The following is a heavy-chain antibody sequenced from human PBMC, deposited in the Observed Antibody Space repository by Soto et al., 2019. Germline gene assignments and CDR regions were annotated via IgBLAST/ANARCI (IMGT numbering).Heavy chain of an antibody. CDR2: IYWNDDK. J-gene: IGHJ4*02. Sequence: QITLKESGPTLVKPTQTLTLTCTFSGFSLSTSGVGVGWIRQPPGKALEWLALIYWNDDKHYSPSLKSRLTITKDTSKNQVVLTMTNMDPVDTATYYCAHRSYYYDSSGYLFDYWGQGTLVTVSS. V-gene: IGHV2-5*01. D-gene: IGHD3-22*01. CDR3: AHRSYYYDSSGYLFDY. CDR1: GFSLSTSGVG.